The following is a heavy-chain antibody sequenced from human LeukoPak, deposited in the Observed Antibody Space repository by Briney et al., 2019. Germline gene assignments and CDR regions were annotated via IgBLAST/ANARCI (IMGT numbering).Heavy chain of an antibody. CDR2: IIPVLNIT. CDR3: ARDQGLTAPPPYGLDV. CDR1: GGTFSSSA. J-gene: IGHJ6*02. D-gene: IGHD4/OR15-4a*01. V-gene: IGHV1-69*04. Sequence: SVKVSCKTSGGTFSSSAITWGRQAPGQGFEWMGRIIPVLNITSYAQKFQGRVTITADTSTSTVYMELSSLRSEETAVYYCARDQGLTAPPPYGLDVWGQGTTVIVSS.